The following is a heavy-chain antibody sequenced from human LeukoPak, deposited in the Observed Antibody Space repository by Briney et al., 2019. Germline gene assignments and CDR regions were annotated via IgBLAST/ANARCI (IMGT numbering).Heavy chain of an antibody. V-gene: IGHV1-2*02. CDR2: INPNSGGT. J-gene: IGHJ4*02. CDR3: AREFDFWSGYPPFDY. Sequence: ASVKVSCKASGYTFTGYYMHWVRQAPGQGLEWMGWINPNSGGTNYAQKFQGRVTMTRDTSISTAYMELSRLRSDDTAVYYCAREFDFWSGYPPFDYWGQGTLVTVSS. D-gene: IGHD3-3*01. CDR1: GYTFTGYY.